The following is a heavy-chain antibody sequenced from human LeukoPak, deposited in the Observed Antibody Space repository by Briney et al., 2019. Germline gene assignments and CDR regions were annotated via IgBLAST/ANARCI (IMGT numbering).Heavy chain of an antibody. V-gene: IGHV4-39*07. J-gene: IGHJ4*02. CDR2: FLFSEGS. Sequence: PSETLSLTCTVSGDSIRTTRYSWNWIRQPPGEGLEWIGSFLFSEGSYYHPSLKSRADISLDASMNQFSLKLTSVTAADTAVYYCTRGLGISGRFDYWGPGTLATVSS. D-gene: IGHD2-15*01. CDR1: GDSIRTTRYS. CDR3: TRGLGISGRFDY.